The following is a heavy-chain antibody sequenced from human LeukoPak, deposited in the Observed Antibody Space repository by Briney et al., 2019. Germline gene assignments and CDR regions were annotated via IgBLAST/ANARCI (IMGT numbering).Heavy chain of an antibody. CDR2: IKEDGSKQ. D-gene: IGHD3-22*01. Sequence: QPGGSLRLSCAASGFTFSRFWMTWVRQAPGKGLEWVANIKEDGSKQNYVDSVKGRFTISRDNTRNSLYLQMNSLRAEDTAVYYCAREPQDSYDSSGYRSFGFWGQGVLDTVSS. V-gene: IGHV3-7*01. J-gene: IGHJ4*02. CDR1: GFTFSRFW. CDR3: AREPQDSYDSSGYRSFGF.